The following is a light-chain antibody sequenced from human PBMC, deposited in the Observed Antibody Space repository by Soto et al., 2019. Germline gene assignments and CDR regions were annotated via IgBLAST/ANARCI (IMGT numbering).Light chain of an antibody. CDR3: SSYTSSATLYV. V-gene: IGLV2-14*01. J-gene: IGLJ1*01. CDR2: GVS. Sequence: QSALTQPASVSVSPGQAITISCTGTSSDVGGYNYVSWYQQHPGKAPTLMIYGVSNRPSGVSNRFSGSKSGNTASLTISGLQAEDEADYSCSSYTSSATLYVFGTGTKLTVL. CDR1: SSDVGGYNY.